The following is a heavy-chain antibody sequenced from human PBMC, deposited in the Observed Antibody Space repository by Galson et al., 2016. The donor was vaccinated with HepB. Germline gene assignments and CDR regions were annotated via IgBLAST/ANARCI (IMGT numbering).Heavy chain of an antibody. D-gene: IGHD3-10*01. CDR3: ARRGVLVRGVYYFDH. CDR2: VHFSGRT. Sequence: LSLTCTVSTDSISSNSNFYWGWIRQSPGKGLEWLGHVHFSGRTYYNPSLKSRVSISLDISKDQFSLTLSSVTVADTAVYYCARRGVLVRGVYYFDHWGQGILVTVSS. V-gene: IGHV4-39*01. CDR1: TDSISSNSNFY. J-gene: IGHJ4*02.